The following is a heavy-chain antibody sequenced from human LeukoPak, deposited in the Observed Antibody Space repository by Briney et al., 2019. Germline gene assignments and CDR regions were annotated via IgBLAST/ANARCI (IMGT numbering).Heavy chain of an antibody. V-gene: IGHV3-7*01. D-gene: IGHD3-9*01. Sequence: GGSLRLSCAASGFTFSSYWMSWVRQAPGKGLEWVANVKQDGSEKYYVDSVKGRFTISRDNAKNSLFLQMNSLRAEDTAVYYCARGVRDILSGYYTDYYFYYMDVWGKGTTVTVSS. CDR3: ARGVRDILSGYYTDYYFYYMDV. J-gene: IGHJ6*03. CDR1: GFTFSSYW. CDR2: VKQDGSEK.